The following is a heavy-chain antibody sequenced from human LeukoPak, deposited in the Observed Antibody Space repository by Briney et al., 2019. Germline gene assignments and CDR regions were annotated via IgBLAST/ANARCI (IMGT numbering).Heavy chain of an antibody. CDR1: GGSFRDYY. CDR3: ASPHQVRGLTVFDS. D-gene: IGHD3-10*01. J-gene: IGHJ4*02. Sequence: SETLSLTCAVYGGSFRDYYWSWIRQPPGKGLEWIGEINQSGSTYYKSSLKSRVTISVDTSKNQFSLKLTSVTAADTAVYYCASPHQVRGLTVFDSWGQGTLVTASS. V-gene: IGHV4-34*01. CDR2: INQSGST.